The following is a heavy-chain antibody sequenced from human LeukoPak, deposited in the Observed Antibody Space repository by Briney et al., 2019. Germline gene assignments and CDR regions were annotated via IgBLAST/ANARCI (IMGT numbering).Heavy chain of an antibody. D-gene: IGHD3-10*01. CDR2: INSDGSST. J-gene: IGHJ4*02. CDR1: GVTFSSYW. CDR3: ARASYGSAIYDY. V-gene: IGHV3-74*01. Sequence: PGGSLRLSCAASGVTFSSYWMHWVRQAPGKGLVWVSRINSDGSSTTYADSVKGRFTISRDNAKNTLYLQMNSLRAEDTAVYYCARASYGSAIYDYWGQGTLVTVSS.